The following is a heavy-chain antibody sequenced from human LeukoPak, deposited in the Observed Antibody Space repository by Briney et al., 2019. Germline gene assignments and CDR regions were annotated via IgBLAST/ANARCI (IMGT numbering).Heavy chain of an antibody. CDR1: GGSFSGYY. D-gene: IGHD3-22*01. CDR2: IYYSGST. CDR3: ARAYYDSSGSGSYDAFDI. V-gene: IGHV4-59*01. J-gene: IGHJ3*02. Sequence: SETLSLTCAVYGGSFSGYYWGWIRQPPGKGLEWIGYIYYSGSTNYNPSLKSRVTISVDTSKNQFSLKLSSVTAADTAMYYCARAYYDSSGSGSYDAFDIWGQGTMVTVSS.